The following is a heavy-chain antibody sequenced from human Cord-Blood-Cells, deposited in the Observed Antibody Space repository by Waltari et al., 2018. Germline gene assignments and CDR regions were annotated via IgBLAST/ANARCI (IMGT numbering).Heavy chain of an antibody. D-gene: IGHD2-15*01. Sequence: QVQLVESGGGVVQPGRSLRLSCAASGFTFSSYGMHWVRQAPGKGLEWVAVIWYDGSNKYYADSVKGRFTISRDNSKNPLYLQMNSLRAEDTAVYYCAREPLVVAATPFDYWGQGTLVTVSS. V-gene: IGHV3-33*01. CDR1: GFTFSSYG. CDR2: IWYDGSNK. J-gene: IGHJ4*02. CDR3: AREPLVVAATPFDY.